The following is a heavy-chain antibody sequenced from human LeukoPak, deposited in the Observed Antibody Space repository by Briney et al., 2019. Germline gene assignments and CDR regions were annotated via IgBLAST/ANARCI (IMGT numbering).Heavy chain of an antibody. D-gene: IGHD5-12*01. Sequence: SETLSLTFSVDGGSFSGYYCRWIRQPPGKGLGWIGEINHSGTTNYTPSLKSRVTISVDTSKNQFSLKLSSVTAAATAVYYCARGGGYDSCFDPWGKGTLVTVSS. CDR3: ARGGGYDSCFDP. CDR2: INHSGTT. CDR1: GGSFSGYY. J-gene: IGHJ5*02. V-gene: IGHV4-34*01.